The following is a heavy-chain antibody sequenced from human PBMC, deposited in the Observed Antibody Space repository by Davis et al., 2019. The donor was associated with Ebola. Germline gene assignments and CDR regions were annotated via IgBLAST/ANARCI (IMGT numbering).Heavy chain of an antibody. CDR3: AKGSLGYWSPTDSYKNFYLDE. J-gene: IGHJ4*02. D-gene: IGHD2-21*01. CDR1: AFSFANSA. V-gene: IGHV3-9*01. Sequence: GGSLRLSCAASAFSFANSAMHWVRQGPGKGLEWVAGISWNRGTVAYMDSVRGRFSISSDNARNSLFLQMDSLRPEDTAFYYCAKGSLGYWSPTDSYKNFYLDEWGQGTLVTVSS. CDR2: ISWNRGTV.